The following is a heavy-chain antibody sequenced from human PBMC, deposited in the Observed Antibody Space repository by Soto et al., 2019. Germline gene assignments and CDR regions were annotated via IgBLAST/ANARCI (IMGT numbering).Heavy chain of an antibody. V-gene: IGHV4-39*01. CDR1: GGTSRNGGYY. Sequence: PSVTMSLSCTVAGGTSRNGGYYWGRISQAPRKGLEWIASINYSGSTYYNPSLQSRVTISVDTSKTQFSLRLSSVTAADSGIYYCSRRAPAVFDPLVQGTLVTGSS. CDR3: SRRAPAVFDP. J-gene: IGHJ5*02. CDR2: INYSGST.